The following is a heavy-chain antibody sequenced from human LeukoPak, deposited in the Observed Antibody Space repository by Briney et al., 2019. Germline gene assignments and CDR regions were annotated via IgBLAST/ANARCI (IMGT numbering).Heavy chain of an antibody. CDR1: GYTFTSYG. V-gene: IGHV1-18*01. CDR2: ISVYNGNT. J-gene: IGHJ5*02. Sequence: ASVKVSCKASGYTFTSYGISWVRQAPGQGLEWMGWISVYNGNTNYAQKLQGRVTMTTDTSTSTAYMELRSLRSDDTAVYYCAREDRHMNWFDPWGQGTLVTVSS. CDR3: AREDRHMNWFDP.